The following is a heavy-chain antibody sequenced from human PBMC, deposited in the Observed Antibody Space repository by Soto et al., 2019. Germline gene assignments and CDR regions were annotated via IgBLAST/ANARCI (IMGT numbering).Heavy chain of an antibody. CDR1: GFTFSSFG. Sequence: QVQLVESGGGVVQPGRSLRLSCTASGFTFSSFGMHWVRQAPGKGLDWVAVISYDGSIKYYADSVKGRFTVSSDNSTITVYLQMNRLRAEDTAHYFCAKGDSSGYYLSTFDCWGQGTLVTVSS. J-gene: IGHJ4*02. D-gene: IGHD3-22*01. V-gene: IGHV3-30*18. CDR3: AKGDSSGYYLSTFDC. CDR2: ISYDGSIK.